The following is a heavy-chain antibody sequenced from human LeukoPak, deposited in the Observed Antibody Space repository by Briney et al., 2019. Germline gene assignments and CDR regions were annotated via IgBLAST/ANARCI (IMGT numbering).Heavy chain of an antibody. Sequence: SETLSLTCTVSGYAITSGGFSWNWIRQPPGKGLEWIGCIYDRGPAYYNPSLKSRFTISVDRPKNQFFLNVTSLTAADTAVYYCARSRQASGLFNPWGQGTLVVVSS. CDR1: GYAITSGGFS. V-gene: IGHV4-30-2*01. J-gene: IGHJ5*02. CDR2: IYDRGPA. D-gene: IGHD3-10*01. CDR3: ARSRQASGLFNP.